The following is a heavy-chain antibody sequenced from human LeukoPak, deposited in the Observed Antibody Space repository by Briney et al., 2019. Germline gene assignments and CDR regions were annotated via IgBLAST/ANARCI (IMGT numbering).Heavy chain of an antibody. D-gene: IGHD6-19*01. Sequence: TSETLSLTCTVSGGSISSYYRSWIRQPPGKGLEWIGYIYYSGSTNYNPSLKSRVTISVDTSKNQFSLKLSSVTAADTAVYYCARVSSGWYGYYYYGMDVWGQGTTVTVSS. CDR2: IYYSGST. J-gene: IGHJ6*02. V-gene: IGHV4-59*01. CDR1: GGSISSYY. CDR3: ARVSSGWYGYYYYGMDV.